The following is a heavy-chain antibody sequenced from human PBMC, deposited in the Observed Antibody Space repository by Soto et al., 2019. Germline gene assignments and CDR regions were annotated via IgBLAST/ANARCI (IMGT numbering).Heavy chain of an antibody. CDR3: VKGYWKGDV. CDR1: GFTFSTYA. V-gene: IGHV3-23*01. CDR2: ISGSGGSI. J-gene: IGHJ6*02. D-gene: IGHD1-1*01. Sequence: EVQLLESGGGLVQPGGSLRLSCAASGFTFSTYAMNWVRQAPGNGLEWVSAISGSGGSIHYADSVKGWFTISSDNSKNTLYLQMNSLRDEDTSVYHCVKGYWKGDVWGQGTTVTVSS.